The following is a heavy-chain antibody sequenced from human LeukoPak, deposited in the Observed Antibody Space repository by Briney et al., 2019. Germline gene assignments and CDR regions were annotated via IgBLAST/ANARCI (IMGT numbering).Heavy chain of an antibody. CDR2: IYSGGRT. CDR3: AKDTIRYFDWLSYFDY. D-gene: IGHD3-9*01. CDR1: GFTVSRNY. Sequence: PGGSLRLSCAASGFTVSRNYMSWVRQAPGKGLEWVSVIYSGGRTYYADSVKGRFTISRDNSKNTLYLQMNSLRAEDTAVYYCAKDTIRYFDWLSYFDYWGQGTLVTVSS. V-gene: IGHV3-66*01. J-gene: IGHJ4*02.